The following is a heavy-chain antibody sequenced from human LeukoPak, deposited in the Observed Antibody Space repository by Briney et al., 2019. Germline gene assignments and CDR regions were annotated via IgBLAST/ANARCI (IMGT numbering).Heavy chain of an antibody. J-gene: IGHJ4*02. CDR3: ARDRWYDYVWGSYRPFDY. CDR2: IYHSGST. V-gene: IGHV4-38-2*02. D-gene: IGHD3-16*02. CDR1: GYSISSGYY. Sequence: SETLSLTCTVSGYSISSGYYWGWIRQPPGKGLEWIGSIYHSGSTYYNPSLKSRVTISVDTSKNQFSLKLSSVTAADTAVYYCARDRWYDYVWGSYRPFDYWGQGTLVTVSS.